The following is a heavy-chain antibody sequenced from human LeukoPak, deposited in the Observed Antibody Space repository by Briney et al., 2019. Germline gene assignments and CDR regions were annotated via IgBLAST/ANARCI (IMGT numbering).Heavy chain of an antibody. CDR3: ATGGYSYDY. Sequence: ASVKVSCKASGYTFTGYYMHWVRQAPGQGLEWMGRINPNSGGTNYAQKFQGRVTMTEDTSTDTAYMELSSLRSEDTAVYYCATGGYSYDYWGQGTLVTVSS. CDR2: INPNSGGT. CDR1: GYTFTGYY. D-gene: IGHD5-18*01. V-gene: IGHV1-2*06. J-gene: IGHJ4*02.